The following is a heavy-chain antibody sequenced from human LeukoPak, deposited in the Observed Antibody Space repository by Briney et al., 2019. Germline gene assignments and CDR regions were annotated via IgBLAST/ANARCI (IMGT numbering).Heavy chain of an antibody. V-gene: IGHV4-31*03. CDR3: ARERGYSYGSFDP. J-gene: IGHJ5*02. D-gene: IGHD5-18*01. CDR1: GGSISSGGYY. CDR2: IYYSGST. Sequence: SQTLSLTCTVSGGSISSGGYYWSWIRQHPGKGLEWIGYIYYSGSTYYNPSLKSRVTISVDTSKNQISLKLSSVTAADTAVYYCARERGYSYGSFDPWGQGTLVTVSS.